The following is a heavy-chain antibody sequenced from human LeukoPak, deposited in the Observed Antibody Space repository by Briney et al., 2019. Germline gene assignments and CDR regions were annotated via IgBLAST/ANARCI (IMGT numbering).Heavy chain of an antibody. CDR2: ISSSSSYI. Sequence: PGGSLRLSCAASGFTFSSYSMNWVRQAPGKGLEWVSSISSSSSYIYYADSVKGRFTISRDNAKNSLYLQMNRLRAEETAGGGGGRGGGGGVWDYWGQGTLVTVSS. J-gene: IGHJ4*02. V-gene: IGHV3-21*01. CDR3: GRGGGGGVWDY. D-gene: IGHD3-16*01. CDR1: GFTFSSYS.